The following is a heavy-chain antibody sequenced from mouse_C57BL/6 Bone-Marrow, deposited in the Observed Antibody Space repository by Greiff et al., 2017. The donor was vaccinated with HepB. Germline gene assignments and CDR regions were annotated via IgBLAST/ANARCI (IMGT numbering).Heavy chain of an antibody. CDR3: ARAYGYGAWLAY. Sequence: ESGPGLVKPSQSLSLTCSVTGYSITSGYYWNWIRQFPGNKLEWMGYISYDGSNNYNPSLKNRISITRDTSKNQFFLKLNSVTTEDTATYYCARAYGYGAWLAYWGQGTLVTVSA. D-gene: IGHD2-2*01. V-gene: IGHV3-6*01. J-gene: IGHJ3*01. CDR1: GYSITSGYY. CDR2: ISYDGSN.